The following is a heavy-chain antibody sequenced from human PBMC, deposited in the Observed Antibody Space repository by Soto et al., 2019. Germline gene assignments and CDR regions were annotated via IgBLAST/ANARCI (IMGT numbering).Heavy chain of an antibody. CDR2: INAGNGNT. J-gene: IGHJ4*02. Sequence: GASVKVSCKASGYTFTSYAMHWVRQAPGQRLEWMGWINAGNGNTKYSQKFQGRVTITRDTSASTAYMELSSLRSEDTALYYCARAGVAAAGSTYYFDYWGQGTLVTVSS. CDR3: ARAGVAAAGSTYYFDY. D-gene: IGHD6-13*01. V-gene: IGHV1-3*01. CDR1: GYTFTSYA.